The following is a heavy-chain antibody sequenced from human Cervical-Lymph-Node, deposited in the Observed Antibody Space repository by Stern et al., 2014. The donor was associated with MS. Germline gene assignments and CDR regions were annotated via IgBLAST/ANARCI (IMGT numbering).Heavy chain of an antibody. CDR2: ICWKRSSI. J-gene: IGHJ6*02. Sequence: EVQLVESGGGLVQPGRSLRLSCAASGFTFDGYAMHWVRQVPGKGLEWVSGICWKRSSIDYANSVKGRFTISRDNATNSLYLEMTSLRPEDTALYSCARDVSGRSCFFGYAMDVWGQGTTVTVSS. CDR3: ARDVSGRSCFFGYAMDV. V-gene: IGHV3-9*01. D-gene: IGHD1-26*01. CDR1: GFTFDGYA.